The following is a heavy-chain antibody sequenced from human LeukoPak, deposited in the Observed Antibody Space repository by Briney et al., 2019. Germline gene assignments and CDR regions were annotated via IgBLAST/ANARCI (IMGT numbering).Heavy chain of an antibody. CDR1: GFTFSSYN. Sequence: GGSLRLSCAASGFTFSSYNIHWVRQAPGKGLEWVAVISYDERNEYHPDSVKGRFTISRDNSKNMLFLQMNSLRAEDTAVYYCAREDNSGWYDYWGQGTLVTASS. V-gene: IGHV3-30*04. CDR3: AREDNSGWYDY. J-gene: IGHJ4*02. D-gene: IGHD6-19*01. CDR2: ISYDERNE.